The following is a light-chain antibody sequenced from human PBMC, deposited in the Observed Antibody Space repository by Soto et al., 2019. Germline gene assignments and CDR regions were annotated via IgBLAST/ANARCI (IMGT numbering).Light chain of an antibody. CDR2: DAS. CDR1: QDISNY. J-gene: IGKJ2*01. V-gene: IGKV1-33*01. Sequence: IQMTQPPSSLSASVGDRVTITCQASQDISNYLNWYQQKPGKAPKLLIYDASNLETGVPSRFSGSGSGTDFTFTISSLQPEDIATYYCQQYDNLYTFGQGTKVDIK. CDR3: QQYDNLYT.